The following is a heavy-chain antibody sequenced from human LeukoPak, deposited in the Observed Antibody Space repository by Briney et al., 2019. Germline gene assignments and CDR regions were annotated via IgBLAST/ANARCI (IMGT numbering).Heavy chain of an antibody. CDR1: GFTFSSNC. CDR3: ARLRRENYFDY. Sequence: GGSLRLSCAASGFTFSSNCMSWVRQAPGKGLEWVANIQQDGSENSYVDSVKGRFTISRDNAKNTLYLQMNSLRAEDTAVHYCARLRRENYFDYWGQGTLVTVSS. D-gene: IGHD1-26*01. CDR2: IQQDGSEN. V-gene: IGHV3-7*04. J-gene: IGHJ4*02.